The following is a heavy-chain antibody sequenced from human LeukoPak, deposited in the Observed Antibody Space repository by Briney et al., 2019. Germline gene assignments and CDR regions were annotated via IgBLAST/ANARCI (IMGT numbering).Heavy chain of an antibody. V-gene: IGHV4-39*07. CDR2: IFYSGST. D-gene: IGHD3-22*01. J-gene: IGHJ3*02. CDR3: ARDQYDSTGYPHDAFDI. Sequence: SETLSLTCTVSSGSISTSNYYWGWVRQPPGKALEWIGNIFYSGSTYYSPSLKSRVTISLDTSKNQFSLKLSSVTAADTAVYYCARDQYDSTGYPHDAFDIWGQGTMVTVSS. CDR1: SGSISTSNYY.